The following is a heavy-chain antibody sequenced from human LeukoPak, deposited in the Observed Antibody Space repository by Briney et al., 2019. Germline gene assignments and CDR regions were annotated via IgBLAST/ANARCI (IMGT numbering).Heavy chain of an antibody. V-gene: IGHV4-4*07. CDR1: GDSVTSSY. CDR2: IYDNANT. J-gene: IGHJ3*02. CDR3: ARSEAFDI. Sequence: SGTLSLTCTVSGDSVTSSYWCWIRQSAGKGLEWIGRIYDNANTNYNPSLKSRVTMSVDTSKNQFSLRLSFVTAADTAVYYCARSEAFDIWGQGTTVTVSS.